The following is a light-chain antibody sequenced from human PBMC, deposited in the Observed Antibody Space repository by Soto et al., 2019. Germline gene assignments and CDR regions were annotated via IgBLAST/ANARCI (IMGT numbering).Light chain of an antibody. Sequence: QSVLTQPPSASGSPGQSVTISCTGTSSDVGGYDYVSWYQQHPGKAPQLMIYEVNKRPSGVPDHFSGSKSGNTASLTVSGLQAGDEANYYCSSYAGSSNSMVFGGGTKLTVL. CDR3: SSYAGSSNSMV. V-gene: IGLV2-8*01. CDR1: SSDVGGYDY. CDR2: EVN. J-gene: IGLJ3*02.